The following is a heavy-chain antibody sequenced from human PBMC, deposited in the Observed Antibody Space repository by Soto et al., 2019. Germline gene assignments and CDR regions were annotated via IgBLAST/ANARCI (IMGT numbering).Heavy chain of an antibody. CDR2: ITPVFGII. V-gene: IGHV1-69*01. Sequence: LLQSGAEVKKPGSSVKVACKASGGNPSNSAISWVRQAPGQGLEWMGGITPVFGIISHAQNFQGRVTITADESTSTAYMELSSLRSEDTAVYFCAGGRIVVAGSSAYYSMDVWGQGTTVTVSS. CDR1: GGNPSNSA. J-gene: IGHJ6*02. D-gene: IGHD6-19*01. CDR3: AGGRIVVAGSSAYYSMDV.